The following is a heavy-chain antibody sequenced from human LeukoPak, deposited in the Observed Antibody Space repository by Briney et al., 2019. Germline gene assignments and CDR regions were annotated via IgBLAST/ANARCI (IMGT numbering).Heavy chain of an antibody. D-gene: IGHD6-13*01. J-gene: IGHJ5*02. Sequence: SETLSLTCAVYGGSFRGYYWSWIRQPPGKGLEWIGEINHSGSTNYNPSLKSRVTISVDTSKNQYSLKLSSVTTADTAVYYCARGRIGAAAGTWFDPWGQGTLVTVSS. V-gene: IGHV4-34*01. CDR1: GGSFRGYY. CDR2: INHSGST. CDR3: ARGRIGAAAGTWFDP.